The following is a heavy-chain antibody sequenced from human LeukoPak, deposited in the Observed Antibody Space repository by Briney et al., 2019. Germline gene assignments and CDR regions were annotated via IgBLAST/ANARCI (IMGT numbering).Heavy chain of an antibody. CDR2: ISAYNGNT. V-gene: IGHV1-18*01. Sequence: GASVKVSCKASGYTFTSYGISWVRQAPGQGLEWMGWISAYNGNTNYAQKLQGRVTMTTDTSTSTPYMELRSLRSDDTAVYYCARTYSSGWSYCDSWGQGTLVTVSS. J-gene: IGHJ4*02. CDR1: GYTFTSYG. CDR3: ARTYSSGWSYCDS. D-gene: IGHD6-25*01.